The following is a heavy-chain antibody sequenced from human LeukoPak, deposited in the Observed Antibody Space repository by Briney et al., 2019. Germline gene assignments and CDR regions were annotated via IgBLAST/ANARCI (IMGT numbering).Heavy chain of an antibody. CDR2: INPAGSEE. CDR1: GFTFSSDW. CDR3: ARAPSRPRSFDF. J-gene: IGHJ4*02. V-gene: IGHV3-7*01. Sequence: GGSLRLACAASGFTFSSDWMSWVRKAPGKGLEWVANINPAGSEEYYVDSVGGRFTISRDNAKNSLYLQLNSLRAEDTAVYYCARAPSRPRSFDFWGQGTLVTVSS.